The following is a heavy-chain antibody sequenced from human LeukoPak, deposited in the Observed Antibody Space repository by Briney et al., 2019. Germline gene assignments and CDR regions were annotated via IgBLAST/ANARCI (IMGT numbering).Heavy chain of an antibody. Sequence: GGSLGLSCAASGFTFSSFGMHWVRQAPGEGLEWVAYIGYTGTDTYYADSVKGRFTISRDNSKNTVHLQVNSLRAADTALYSCARDLTERKYYIAYWGQGTLVTVSS. D-gene: IGHD2-8*02. CDR3: ARDLTERKYYIAY. CDR1: GFTFSSFG. J-gene: IGHJ4*02. CDR2: IGYTGTDT. V-gene: IGHV3-30*02.